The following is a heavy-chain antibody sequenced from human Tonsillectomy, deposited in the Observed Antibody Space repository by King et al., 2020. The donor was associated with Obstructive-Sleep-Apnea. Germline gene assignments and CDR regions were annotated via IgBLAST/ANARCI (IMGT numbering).Heavy chain of an antibody. CDR3: TRVWSGYPNY. J-gene: IGHJ4*02. Sequence: VQLVESGGGLVQPGRSLRLSCTASGFTFGDHAMSWFRQAPGKGLEWVSFIRSKAYGGTTEYAAPVKGRFTISRDDSKSIAYLQMNSLKTEDTAVYYCTRVWSGYPNYWGQGTLVTVSS. CDR2: IRSKAYGGTT. V-gene: IGHV3-49*03. CDR1: GFTFGDHA. D-gene: IGHD3-3*01.